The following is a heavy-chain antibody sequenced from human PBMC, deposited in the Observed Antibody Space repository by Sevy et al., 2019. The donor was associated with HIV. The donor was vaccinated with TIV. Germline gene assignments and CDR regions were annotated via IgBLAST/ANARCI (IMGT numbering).Heavy chain of an antibody. CDR2: IYYNGHI. J-gene: IGHJ4*02. CDR1: GGSITSLY. D-gene: IGHD1-26*01. CDR3: AGENAWGRGYS. Sequence: PSETLSLTCTVSGGSITSLYWNWIRQPPGKRLEWIANIYYNGHINYNPSLKSRVTLSLDTSKNQFSLRLSSVTAADTVMYYCAGENAWGRGYSWGQGTLVTVSS. V-gene: IGHV4-59*08.